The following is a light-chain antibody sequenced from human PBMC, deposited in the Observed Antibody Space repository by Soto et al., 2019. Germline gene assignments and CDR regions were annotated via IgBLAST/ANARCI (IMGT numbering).Light chain of an antibody. Sequence: EIVLTQSPGTLSLSPGERGTLSCRASQSVSSSYLAWYQQKPGQAPRLLIYGASNRATGIPDRFSGSGSGTDFTLKISRLEPEDFAVYYCQQYNTSPWTFGQGTKVEIK. J-gene: IGKJ1*01. CDR3: QQYNTSPWT. CDR2: GAS. CDR1: QSVSSSY. V-gene: IGKV3-20*01.